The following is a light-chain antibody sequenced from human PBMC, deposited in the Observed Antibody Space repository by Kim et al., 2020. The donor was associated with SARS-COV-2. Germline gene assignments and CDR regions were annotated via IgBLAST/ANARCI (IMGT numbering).Light chain of an antibody. J-gene: IGKJ1*01. CDR1: QDISNS. CDR2: AAS. V-gene: IGKV1-NL1*01. CDR3: QHYYASPRT. Sequence: DIQMTQSPSSLSASVGDRVTITCRASQDISNSLAWYQQTVGKAPKLLLYAASILESGVPSRFSGSGSGTHYTLIITSLQPEDFATYYCQHYYASPRTFGQGTKVDIK.